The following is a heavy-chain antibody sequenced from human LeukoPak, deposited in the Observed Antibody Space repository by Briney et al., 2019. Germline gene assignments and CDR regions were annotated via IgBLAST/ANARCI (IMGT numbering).Heavy chain of an antibody. V-gene: IGHV3-23*01. CDR1: GFTFSSYA. D-gene: IGHD3-22*01. CDR3: AGDSSGYYYAPSYYFDY. CDR2: ISGSGGST. Sequence: GGSLRLSCAASGFTFSSYAMSWVRQAPGKGLERVSAISGSGGSTYYADSVKGRFTISRDNSKNTLYLQMNSLRAEDTAVYYCAGDSSGYYYAPSYYFDYWGQGTLVTVSS. J-gene: IGHJ4*02.